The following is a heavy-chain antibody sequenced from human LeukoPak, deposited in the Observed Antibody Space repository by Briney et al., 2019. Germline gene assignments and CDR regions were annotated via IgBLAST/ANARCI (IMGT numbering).Heavy chain of an antibody. V-gene: IGHV3-21*06. CDR2: ISSASSHI. CDR3: ASTFAAPAIRWEYYDY. Sequence: EGSLRLSCAASGFTFSSYSMSWVRQAPGKGLEWVSSISSASSHIYYADSVQGRFTISRDNTKNSLFLQMNSLRAEDTAVYYCASTFAAPAIRWEYYDYWGQGSLVTVSS. CDR1: GFTFSSYS. D-gene: IGHD2-2*02. J-gene: IGHJ4*02.